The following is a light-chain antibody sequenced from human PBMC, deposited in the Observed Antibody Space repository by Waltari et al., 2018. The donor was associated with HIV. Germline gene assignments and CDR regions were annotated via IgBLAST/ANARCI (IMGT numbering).Light chain of an antibody. V-gene: IGLV2-8*01. CDR3: TSYGGRNNRVL. CDR1: RSDVGNYAH. Sequence: QSALTQPPSASGSPEQSVTISCTGTRSDVGNYAHVSWYQQHPGKAPKLLIYEVNKRPSGVPARFSGSKSGDTASLTVAGLQAEDEADYYCTSYGGRNNRVLFGGGTRLTVL. CDR2: EVN. J-gene: IGLJ3*02.